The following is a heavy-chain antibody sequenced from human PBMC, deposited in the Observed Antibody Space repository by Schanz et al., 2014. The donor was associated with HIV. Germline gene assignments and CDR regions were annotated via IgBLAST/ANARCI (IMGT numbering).Heavy chain of an antibody. CDR3: AREKGVGTATLDAFDI. Sequence: QVQLVQSGAEVKKPGASVKVSCKASGYTFTGYYMHWVRQAPGQGPVWMGAIIPFTGSSNYAQEFQGRVTITADDSTSTAYMDLSSLTSEDTAVYYCAREKGVGTATLDAFDIWGQGTMVTVSS. D-gene: IGHD1-26*01. CDR1: GYTFTGYY. V-gene: IGHV1-69*01. J-gene: IGHJ3*02. CDR2: IIPFTGSS.